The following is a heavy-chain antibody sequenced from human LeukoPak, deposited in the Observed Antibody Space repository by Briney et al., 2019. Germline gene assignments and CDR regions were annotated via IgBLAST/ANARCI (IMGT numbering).Heavy chain of an antibody. CDR3: ARRVSQRGYGYGYGHYFDY. CDR2: INHSGST. Sequence: SETLSLTCAVYGGSFSGYYWSWIRQPPGKGLEWIGEINHSGSTNYNPSLKSRVTISVDTSKNQFSLKLSSVTAADTAVYYCARRVSQRGYGYGYGHYFDYWGQGTLVTVSS. V-gene: IGHV4-34*01. CDR1: GGSFSGYY. J-gene: IGHJ4*02. D-gene: IGHD5-18*01.